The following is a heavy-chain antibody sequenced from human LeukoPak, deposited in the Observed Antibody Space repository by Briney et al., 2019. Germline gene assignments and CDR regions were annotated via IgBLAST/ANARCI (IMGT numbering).Heavy chain of an antibody. CDR1: VYTFTIYA. CDR2: INTNTGNP. Sequence: GASVTVSFKASVYTFTIYAMNWVRQAPGQGLEWMGWINTNTGNPTYAQGFTGRFVFSLDTSVSTAYLQISSLKAEDTAVYYCARVVGSGWSPEYMDVWGKGTTVTVSS. CDR3: ARVVGSGWSPEYMDV. J-gene: IGHJ6*03. D-gene: IGHD6-19*01. V-gene: IGHV7-4-1*02.